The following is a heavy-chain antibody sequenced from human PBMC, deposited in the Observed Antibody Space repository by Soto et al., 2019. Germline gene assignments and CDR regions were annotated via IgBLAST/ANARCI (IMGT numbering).Heavy chain of an antibody. CDR2: ISYDGSNK. J-gene: IGHJ4*02. CDR3: AKERYDSSTPYYFDY. CDR1: GFTFSSYG. D-gene: IGHD3-22*01. Sequence: QVQLVESGGGVVQPGRSLRLSCAASGFTFSSYGMHWVRQAPGKGLEWVAVISYDGSNKYYADSVKGRFTISRDNSKNTLYLQMNSLRAEDTAVYYCAKERYDSSTPYYFDYWGQGTLVTVSS. V-gene: IGHV3-30*18.